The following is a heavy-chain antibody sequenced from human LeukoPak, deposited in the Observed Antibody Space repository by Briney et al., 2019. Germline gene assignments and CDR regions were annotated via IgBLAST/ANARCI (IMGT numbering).Heavy chain of an antibody. CDR3: ARGRFQRRFLATPFDP. CDR2: INHSGNS. J-gene: IGHJ5*02. CDR1: GGSFSDYY. D-gene: IGHD4-23*01. V-gene: IGHV4-34*01. Sequence: SETLSLTCAVYGGSFSDYYWSYIRQSPGKGLEWIGEINHSGNSNYNPSLESRVTMSVDTSKKQFSLKLVSVTAADTAVYYCARGRFQRRFLATPFDPWGQGTLDTVSS.